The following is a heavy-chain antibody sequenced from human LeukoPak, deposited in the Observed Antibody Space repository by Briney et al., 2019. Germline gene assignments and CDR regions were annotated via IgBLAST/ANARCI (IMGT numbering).Heavy chain of an antibody. Sequence: GGSLRLSCTVSGFTFNSYWMHWVRQAPGKGLVWVSRMNNDGRVITYADSVKGRFTISRDNAKNTLYLQMNSLRAEDTAVYYCAREFEATGFWALDYWGQGTLVTASS. CDR2: MNNDGRVI. V-gene: IGHV3-74*01. D-gene: IGHD3-16*01. CDR3: AREFEATGFWALDY. CDR1: GFTFNSYW. J-gene: IGHJ4*02.